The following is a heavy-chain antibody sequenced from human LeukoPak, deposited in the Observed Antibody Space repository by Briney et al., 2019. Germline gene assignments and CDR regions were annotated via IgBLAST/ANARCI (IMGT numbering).Heavy chain of an antibody. Sequence: TGGSLRLSCAASGVTFSSYGMHWVRQAPGKGLEWVAFIRCDESKEYYADSVKGRFTISRDNSKNTLYLQMNSLRVEDTAVYHCVKDYLVEAQRVYYFDYWGQGTLVTVSS. D-gene: IGHD1-26*01. CDR1: GVTFSSYG. J-gene: IGHJ4*02. CDR2: IRCDESKE. CDR3: VKDYLVEAQRVYYFDY. V-gene: IGHV3-30*02.